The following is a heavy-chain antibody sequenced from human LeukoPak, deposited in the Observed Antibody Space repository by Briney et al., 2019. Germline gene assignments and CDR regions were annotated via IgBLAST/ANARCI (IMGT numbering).Heavy chain of an antibody. CDR1: GYSISSGYY. D-gene: IGHD3-3*01. CDR2: IYHSGST. CDR3: ARCVNYDFWSGYYAHYYYYMDV. Sequence: SETLSLTCTVSGYSISSGYYWGWIRQPPGKGLEWIGSIYHSGSTYYNPSLKSRVTISVDTSKNQFSLKLSSVTAADTAVYYCARCVNYDFWSGYYAHYYYYMDVWGKGTTVTVSS. J-gene: IGHJ6*03. V-gene: IGHV4-38-2*02.